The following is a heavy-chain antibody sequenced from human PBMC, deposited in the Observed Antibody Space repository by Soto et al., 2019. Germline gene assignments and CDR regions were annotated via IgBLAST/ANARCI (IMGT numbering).Heavy chain of an antibody. CDR1: GYTLTELS. D-gene: IGHD6-13*01. J-gene: IGHJ3*02. V-gene: IGHV1-24*01. CDR2: FDPEDGET. CDR3: ATVNPGIAAAGPHDAFDI. Sequence: ASVKVSCKVSGYTLTELSMRWVRQAPGKGLEWMGGFDPEDGETIYAQKFQGRVTMTEDTSTDTAYMELSSLRSEDTAVYYCATVNPGIAAAGPHDAFDIWGQGTMVTVSS.